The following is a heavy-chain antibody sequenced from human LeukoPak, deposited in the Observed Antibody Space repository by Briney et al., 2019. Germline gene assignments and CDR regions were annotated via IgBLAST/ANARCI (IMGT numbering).Heavy chain of an antibody. V-gene: IGHV3-21*01. Sequence: GGSLRLSCIGSEFTFRSYAMNWVRQAPGKGLEWVSSISGTSDDIYYGDSVKGRFTISRDNAKNSLYLQMNSLRAEDTAVYYCARVMDFWSGYFPFHYYYYYMDVWGKGTTVTVSS. CDR2: ISGTSDDI. D-gene: IGHD3-3*01. CDR3: ARVMDFWSGYFPFHYYYYYMDV. J-gene: IGHJ6*03. CDR1: EFTFRSYA.